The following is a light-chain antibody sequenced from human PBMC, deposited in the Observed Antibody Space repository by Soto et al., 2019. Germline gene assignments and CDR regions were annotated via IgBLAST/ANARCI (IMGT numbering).Light chain of an antibody. CDR2: AAS. J-gene: IGKJ5*01. V-gene: IGKV1-27*01. Sequence: DIQMTQSPSSLSASVGDRVTITCRASQDITNYLAWYQQKPGKVPRLLIYAASTLQTGVPSRFTGSGSGTDFTLTISSLQPEDVSTYYCQEYNTVPFAFGQGTRLEIK. CDR3: QEYNTVPFA. CDR1: QDITNY.